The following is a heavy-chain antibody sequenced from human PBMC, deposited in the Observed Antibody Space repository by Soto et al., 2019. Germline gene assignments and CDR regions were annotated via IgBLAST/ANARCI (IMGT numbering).Heavy chain of an antibody. J-gene: IGHJ4*02. CDR3: ARSHRGVAAAYFDY. CDR1: GGTFSSYA. D-gene: IGHD6-13*01. Sequence: ASVKVSCKASGGTFSSYAISWVRQAPGQGLEWMGGIIPTFGTANYAQKFQGRVTITADESTSTAYMELSSLRSEDTAVYYCARSHRGVAAAYFDYWGQGTLVTVSS. CDR2: IIPTFGTA. V-gene: IGHV1-69*13.